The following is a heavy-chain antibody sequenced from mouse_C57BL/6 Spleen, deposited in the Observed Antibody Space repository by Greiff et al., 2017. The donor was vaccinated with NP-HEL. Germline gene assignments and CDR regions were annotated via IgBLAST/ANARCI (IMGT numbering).Heavy chain of an antibody. CDR1: GYTFTSYW. CDR3: ARHGSSYSKDFDY. J-gene: IGHJ2*01. Sequence: QVQLQQPGAELVMPGASVKLSCKASGYTFTSYWMHWVKQRPGQGLEWIGEIDPSDSYTNYNQKFKGKSTLTVDKSSSTAYMQLSSLTSEDSAVYYCARHGSSYSKDFDYWGQGTTLTVSS. V-gene: IGHV1-69*01. D-gene: IGHD1-1*01. CDR2: IDPSDSYT.